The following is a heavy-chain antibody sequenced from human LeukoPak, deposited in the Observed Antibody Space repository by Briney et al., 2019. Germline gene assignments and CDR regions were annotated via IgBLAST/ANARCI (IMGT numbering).Heavy chain of an antibody. CDR2: IYYSGST. CDR1: GGSISSYY. Sequence: SETLSLTCTVSGGSISSYYWSWIRQPPGKGLEWIGYIYYSGSTNYNPSLKSRVTISVDTSKNQFSLKLSSVTAADTAVYYCARVSSGWYLTQYFQDWGQGTLVTVSS. V-gene: IGHV4-59*01. CDR3: ARVSSGWYLTQYFQD. D-gene: IGHD6-19*01. J-gene: IGHJ1*01.